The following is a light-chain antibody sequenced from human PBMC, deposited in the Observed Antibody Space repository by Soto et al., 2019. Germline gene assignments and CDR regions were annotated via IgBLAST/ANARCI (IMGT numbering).Light chain of an antibody. CDR2: DAS. Sequence: DIQMTQSPSTLSASVGDRVTITCRASQSISSWVAWYQQKPGKAPKLLIYDASSLESGVPSRFSGSGSGTDFTLTITRLEPEDFAVYYCQQYASSRTFGQGTKVDIK. V-gene: IGKV1-5*01. CDR3: QQYASSRT. J-gene: IGKJ1*01. CDR1: QSISSW.